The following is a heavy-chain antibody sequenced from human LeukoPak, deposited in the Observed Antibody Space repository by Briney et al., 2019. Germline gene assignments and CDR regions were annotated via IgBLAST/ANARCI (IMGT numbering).Heavy chain of an antibody. CDR2: ISTSSSTI. CDR3: ARDLRYTTGWSWE. V-gene: IGHV3-48*01. D-gene: IGHD6-19*01. CDR1: GFTFSTYT. Sequence: GGSLRLSCAASGFTFSTYTMNWVRQAPGKGLEWVSFISTSSSTIYYADSVKGRFTISRDNAKNSLYLQMNSLRAEDTAVYYCARDLRYTTGWSWEWGQGTLVTVSS. J-gene: IGHJ4*02.